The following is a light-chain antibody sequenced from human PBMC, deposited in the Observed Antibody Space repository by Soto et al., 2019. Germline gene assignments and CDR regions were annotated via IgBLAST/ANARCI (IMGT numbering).Light chain of an antibody. CDR1: SSDVGSYNL. J-gene: IGLJ3*02. Sequence: QSALTQPASVSGSPGQSITISCTGTSSDVGSYNLVSWYQQHPGKAPKLMIYEVSKRPSGVSNRFSGSKSVNTASLTISGLQAEDEADYYCCSYAGSSTFVWVFGGGTKLTVL. CDR2: EVS. V-gene: IGLV2-23*02. CDR3: CSYAGSSTFVWV.